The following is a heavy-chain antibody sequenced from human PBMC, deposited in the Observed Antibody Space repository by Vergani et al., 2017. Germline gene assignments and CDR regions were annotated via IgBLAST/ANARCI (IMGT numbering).Heavy chain of an antibody. J-gene: IGHJ4*02. D-gene: IGHD3-9*01. V-gene: IGHV1-46*03. Sequence: QVQLVQSGAEVKRPGASVKVSCKASGYFFTDYYMHWVRQAPGQGLEWMGIINPSGGHTNYAQKFQGRVTMTRDTSTSTVYMELSSLRSEDTAIYYCARGDYGILTGYRYWGQGTLVTVSA. CDR1: GYFFTDYY. CDR3: ARGDYGILTGYRY. CDR2: INPSGGHT.